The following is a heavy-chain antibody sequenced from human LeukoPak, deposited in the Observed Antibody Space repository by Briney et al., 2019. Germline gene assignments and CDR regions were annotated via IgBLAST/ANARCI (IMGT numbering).Heavy chain of an antibody. CDR2: ISSSSSTI. J-gene: IGHJ6*03. CDR3: TKNGDRGAYCTGGTCYPYFYYYMDV. D-gene: IGHD2-15*01. CDR1: GFTFSSYS. V-gene: IGHV3-48*01. Sequence: GGSLRLSCAASGFTFSSYSMNWVRQAPGKGLEWVSYISSSSSTIYYADSVKGRFTISRDNAKNSLYLQMNSLRAEDTAIYYCTKNGDRGAYCTGGTCYPYFYYYMDVWGKGTTVTI.